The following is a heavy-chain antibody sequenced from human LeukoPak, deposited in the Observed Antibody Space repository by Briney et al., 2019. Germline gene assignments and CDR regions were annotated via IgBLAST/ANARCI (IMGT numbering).Heavy chain of an antibody. CDR2: IWYDGSNG. J-gene: IGHJ6*02. D-gene: IGHD2/OR15-2a*01. CDR1: GFTVSSNY. Sequence: GGSLRLSCTASGFTVSSNYMSWVRQAPGKGLEWVALIWYDGSNGYYADSVKGRFTISRDNSKNTVYLQVNSLRAEDTAVYYCARDRILAGVDVWGQGTTVIVSS. CDR3: ARDRILAGVDV. V-gene: IGHV3-33*08.